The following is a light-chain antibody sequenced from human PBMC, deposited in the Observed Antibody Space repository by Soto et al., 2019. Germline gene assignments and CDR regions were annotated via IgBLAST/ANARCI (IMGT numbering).Light chain of an antibody. CDR2: GAS. Sequence: EIVLTQSPGTLSLSPGERATLSCRASQSVSSSYLAWYQHKPGQAPRLLIYGASTRATGIPARFSGSGSGTDFTLTISRLEPEDVAGYFCQQFGSPFTFGPGTKVVLK. CDR1: QSVSSSY. CDR3: QQFGSPFT. J-gene: IGKJ3*01. V-gene: IGKV3-20*01.